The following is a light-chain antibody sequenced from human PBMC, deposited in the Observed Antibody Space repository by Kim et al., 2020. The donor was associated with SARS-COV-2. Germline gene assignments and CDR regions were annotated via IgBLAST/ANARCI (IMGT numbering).Light chain of an antibody. J-gene: IGLJ2*01. Sequence: VTISCSGSSSNSGAGYDVHWYQQLPGTAPKLLIYGNSNRPSGVPDRCSGSKSGTSASLAITGLQAEDEADYYCQSYDSSLSGSHVVFGGGTQLTVL. CDR3: QSYDSSLSGSHVV. V-gene: IGLV1-40*01. CDR2: GNS. CDR1: SSNSGAGYD.